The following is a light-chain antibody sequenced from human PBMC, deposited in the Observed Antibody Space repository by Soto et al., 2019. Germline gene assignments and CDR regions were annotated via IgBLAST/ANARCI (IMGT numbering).Light chain of an antibody. Sequence: DIQMTQSPSSVSASVGDRVTITCRASQSISSWLAWYQHKPGKAPKLLIYDASNLDSGVPSRFSGSGSGTEFSLTISNLQPDDCATYYCQHYNSYSEAFGQGTKVDNK. CDR2: DAS. CDR3: QHYNSYSEA. CDR1: QSISSW. V-gene: IGKV1-5*01. J-gene: IGKJ1*01.